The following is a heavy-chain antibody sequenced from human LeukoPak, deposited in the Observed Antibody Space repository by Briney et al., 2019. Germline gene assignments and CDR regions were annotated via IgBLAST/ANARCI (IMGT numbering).Heavy chain of an antibody. CDR1: GGSISSHY. Sequence: SETLSLTCTVSGGSISSHYWSWTRQPPGKGLEWIGYIYYSGSTNYNPSLKSRVTISVDTSKNQCSLKLSSVTAADTAVYYCARDAYSGFDYWGQGTLVTVS. CDR3: ARDAYSGFDY. V-gene: IGHV4-59*11. D-gene: IGHD2-21*01. J-gene: IGHJ4*02. CDR2: IYYSGST.